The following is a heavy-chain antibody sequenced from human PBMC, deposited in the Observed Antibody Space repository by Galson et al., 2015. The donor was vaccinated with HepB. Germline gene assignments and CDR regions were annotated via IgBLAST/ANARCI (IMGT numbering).Heavy chain of an antibody. CDR3: ARDRSLSYCSGGSCYLDY. CDR1: GFTFSSYA. CDR2: ISYDGSNK. Sequence: SLRLSCAASGFTFSSYAMHWVRQAPGKGLEWVAVISYDGSNKYYADSVKGRFTISRDNSKNTLYLQMNSLRAEDTAVYYCARDRSLSYCSGGSCYLDYWGQGTLVTVSS. D-gene: IGHD2-15*01. V-gene: IGHV3-30*04. J-gene: IGHJ4*02.